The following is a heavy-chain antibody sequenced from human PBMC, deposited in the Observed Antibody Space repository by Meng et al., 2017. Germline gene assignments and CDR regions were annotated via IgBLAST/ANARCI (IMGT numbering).Heavy chain of an antibody. CDR1: GFTFSSYW. J-gene: IGHJ4*02. V-gene: IGHV3-7*01. CDR2: KKQDGSEK. CDR3: ARGITMINY. D-gene: IGHD3-22*01. Sequence: ESLKISCAASGFTFSSYWMSWVRQAPGKGQEWVNNKKQDGSEKYYVDSVKGRFTISRDNDKNSLYLQMNSLRDEDTAVYSCARGITMINYWGQGTLVTVSS.